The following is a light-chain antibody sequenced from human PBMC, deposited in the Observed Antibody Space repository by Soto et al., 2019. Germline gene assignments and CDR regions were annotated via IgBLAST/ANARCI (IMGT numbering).Light chain of an antibody. J-gene: IGKJ5*01. Sequence: ETVMTQSPATLSVSPGERVTLSCRASQSVSSDLAWYQQKPGQAPRLLIYGASTRATDIPARFSGSGSGTEFTLTISSLQSEDFAVYYYQQYKNWPPLTFGQGTRLDIK. V-gene: IGKV3-15*01. CDR2: GAS. CDR1: QSVSSD. CDR3: QQYKNWPPLT.